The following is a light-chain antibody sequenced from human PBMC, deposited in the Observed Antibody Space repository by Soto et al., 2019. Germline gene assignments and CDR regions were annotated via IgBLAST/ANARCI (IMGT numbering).Light chain of an antibody. Sequence: QSALTQPASVSGSPGQSITISCTGTSSDIGSYNRVSWYQQQPGKAPKLMIYEDTQRPSRVSNRFSGSKSGNTASLTITGLQAEDESDYYCCAYAGPSVFVVFGGGTKLTV. CDR2: EDT. V-gene: IGLV2-23*02. J-gene: IGLJ2*01. CDR1: SSDIGSYNR. CDR3: CAYAGPSVFVV.